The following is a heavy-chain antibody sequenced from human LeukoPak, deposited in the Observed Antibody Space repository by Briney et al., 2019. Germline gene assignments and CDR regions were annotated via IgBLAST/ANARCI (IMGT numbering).Heavy chain of an antibody. Sequence: ASVKVSCKASGYTFTSYDINWVRQATGQGLEWMGWMNPNSGNTGYAQKFQGRVTMTRNTSISTAYMELSRLRSDDTPVYYCARVRKYSGSYHFDYWGQGTLVTVSS. J-gene: IGHJ4*02. CDR3: ARVRKYSGSYHFDY. V-gene: IGHV1-8*01. CDR2: MNPNSGNT. CDR1: GYTFTSYD. D-gene: IGHD1-26*01.